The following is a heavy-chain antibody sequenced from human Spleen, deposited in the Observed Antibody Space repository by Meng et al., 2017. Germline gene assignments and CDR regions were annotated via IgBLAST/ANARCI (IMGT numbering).Heavy chain of an antibody. J-gene: IGHJ4*02. CDR3: TKNDFYCLGY. D-gene: IGHD2-21*01. CDR1: GGSFSGYY. CDR2: IYHSGST. V-gene: IGHV4-34*01. Sequence: QGQLHQCGAGLLKPSETLSLTCAVYGGSFSGYYWSWIRQPPGKGLEWIGEIYHSGSTNYNPSLKSRITISVDKPKTQFSLTLSSVTAADTAVYYCTKNDFYCLGYWGQGTLVTVSS.